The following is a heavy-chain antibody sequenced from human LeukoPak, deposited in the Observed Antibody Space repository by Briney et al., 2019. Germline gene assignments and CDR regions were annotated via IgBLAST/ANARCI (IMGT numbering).Heavy chain of an antibody. J-gene: IGHJ6*04. D-gene: IGHD3-10*02. CDR2: IDSSSNII. CDR3: AELGITMIGGV. Sequence: GGSLRLSCAASGFIFSSYTMNWVRQAPGRGLEWVSYIDSSSNIIYYADSVKGRFTISRDNAKNSLYLQMNSLRAEDTAVYYCAELGITMIGGVWGKGTTVTISS. V-gene: IGHV3-48*04. CDR1: GFIFSSYT.